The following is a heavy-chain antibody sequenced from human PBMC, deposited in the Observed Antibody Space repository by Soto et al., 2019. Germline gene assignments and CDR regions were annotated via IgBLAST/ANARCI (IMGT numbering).Heavy chain of an antibody. CDR2: INHSGST. CDR3: ARAFVQILQQQLVPGSNWFDP. V-gene: IGHV4-34*01. D-gene: IGHD6-13*01. Sequence: SETLSLTCAVYGGSFSGYYWSWIRQPPGKGLEWIGEINHSGSTNYNPSLKSRVTISVDTSKNQFSLKLSSVTAADTAVYYCARAFVQILQQQLVPGSNWFDPWGQGTLVTVSS. J-gene: IGHJ5*02. CDR1: GGSFSGYY.